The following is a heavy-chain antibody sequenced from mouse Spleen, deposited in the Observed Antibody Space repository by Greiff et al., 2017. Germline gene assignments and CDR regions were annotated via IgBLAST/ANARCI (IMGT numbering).Heavy chain of an antibody. D-gene: IGHD1-1*02. J-gene: IGHJ4*01. Sequence: DVKLVESGGGLVKPGASVKLSCTASGFNIKDYYMHWVKQRTEQGLEWIGRIDPEDGETKYAPKFQGKATITADTSSNTAYLQLSSLTSEDTAVYYCAREVDGYYGMDYWGQGTSVTVSS. CDR2: IDPEDGET. V-gene: IGHV14-2*01. CDR1: GFNIKDYY. CDR3: AREVDGYYGMDY.